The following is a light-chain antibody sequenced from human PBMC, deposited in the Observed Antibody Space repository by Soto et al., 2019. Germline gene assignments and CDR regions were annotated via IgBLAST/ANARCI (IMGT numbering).Light chain of an antibody. Sequence: EIVLTQSPGTLSLSPGERATLSCRASQRVSSNYLAWYQQKPGQTPRLLIYGASSRATGIPDRFSGRGSGTDFSLTISRLEPEDFAVYYCKQYGISPLTFGQGTKLQLK. J-gene: IGKJ1*01. CDR2: GAS. CDR3: KQYGISPLT. V-gene: IGKV3-20*01. CDR1: QRVSSNY.